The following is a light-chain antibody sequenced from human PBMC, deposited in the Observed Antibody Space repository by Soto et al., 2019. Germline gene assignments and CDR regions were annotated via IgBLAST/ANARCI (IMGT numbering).Light chain of an antibody. CDR1: QSVSSTY. CDR2: GAS. Sequence: EIVLTQSPGTLSLSPGERATLSCRASQSVSSTYLAWYQQKPGQAPRLLIYGASSRATGIPDRFSGSGSGTDFTLTISRLEPEDFALYYCQHYGSLVVSFGGGTKVEIK. CDR3: QHYGSLVVS. J-gene: IGKJ4*01. V-gene: IGKV3-20*01.